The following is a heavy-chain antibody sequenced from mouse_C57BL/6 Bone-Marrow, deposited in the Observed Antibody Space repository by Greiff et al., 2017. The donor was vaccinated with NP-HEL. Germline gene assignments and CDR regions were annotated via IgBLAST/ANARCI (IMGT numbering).Heavy chain of an antibody. V-gene: IGHV5-4*01. CDR1: GFTFSSYA. Sequence: DVKLQESGGGLVKPGGSLKLSCAASGFTFSSYAMSWVRQTPEKRLEWVATISDGGSYTYYPDNVKGRFTISRDNAKNNLYLQMSHLKSEDTAMYYCARDATAQATGYYAMDYWGQGTSVTVSS. CDR3: ARDATAQATGYYAMDY. CDR2: ISDGGSYT. J-gene: IGHJ4*01. D-gene: IGHD3-2*02.